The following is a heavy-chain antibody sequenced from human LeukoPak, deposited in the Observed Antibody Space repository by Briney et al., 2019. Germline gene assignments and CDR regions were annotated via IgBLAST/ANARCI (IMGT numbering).Heavy chain of an antibody. CDR1: GFTFSDYY. J-gene: IGHJ6*03. CDR3: ARSARRDGYILDHYYMDV. D-gene: IGHD5-24*01. V-gene: IGHV3-11*01. CDR2: ISSSGNTI. Sequence: KRGGSLRLSCAASGFTFSDYYMSWIRQAPGKGLEWVSYISSSGNTIYYADSVKGRFTISRDNAKNSLYLQMNSLRAEDTAVYYCARSARRDGYILDHYYMDVWGKGTTVTISS.